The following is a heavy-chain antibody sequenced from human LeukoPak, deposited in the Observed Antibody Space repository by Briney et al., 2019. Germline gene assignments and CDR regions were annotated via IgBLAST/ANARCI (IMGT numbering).Heavy chain of an antibody. CDR1: GGSISDYY. Sequence: ASETLSLTCTVSGGSISDYYWSWIRQPAGKGLEWIGRIYTSGSNKYNPSLKSRVTMSVDTSKNQFSLKLSSVIAADTAVYYCARAENTAMVDYWGQGTLVTVSS. J-gene: IGHJ4*02. CDR2: IYTSGSN. V-gene: IGHV4-4*07. D-gene: IGHD5-18*01. CDR3: ARAENTAMVDY.